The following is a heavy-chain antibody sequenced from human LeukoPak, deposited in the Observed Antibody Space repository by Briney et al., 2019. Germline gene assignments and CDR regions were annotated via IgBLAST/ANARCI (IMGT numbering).Heavy chain of an antibody. CDR1: GFTFSSYG. CDR2: IWYDGSNK. J-gene: IGHJ4*02. Sequence: GGSLRLSCAASGFTFSSYGMHWVRQAPGKGLEWVAVIWYDGSNKYYADSVKGRFTISRDNSKNTLYLQMNSLRAEDTAVYYCAKDQGERGYSYGLDYWGQGTLATVSS. V-gene: IGHV3-33*06. CDR3: AKDQGERGYSYGLDY. D-gene: IGHD5-18*01.